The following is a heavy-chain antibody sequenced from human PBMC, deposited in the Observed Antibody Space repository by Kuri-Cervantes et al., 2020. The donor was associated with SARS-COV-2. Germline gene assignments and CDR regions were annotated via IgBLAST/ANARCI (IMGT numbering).Heavy chain of an antibody. D-gene: IGHD2-8*01. Sequence: GESLKISCAASGFTFSSYSMNWVRQAPGKGLEWVSSISSSSSYIYYADSVKGRFTISRDNAKNSLYLQMNSLRAEDTAVYYCARDNVGYYYYYGMDVWGQGTTVTVSS. CDR3: ARDNVGYYYYYGMDV. J-gene: IGHJ6*02. V-gene: IGHV3-21*01. CDR1: GFTFSSYS. CDR2: ISSSSSYI.